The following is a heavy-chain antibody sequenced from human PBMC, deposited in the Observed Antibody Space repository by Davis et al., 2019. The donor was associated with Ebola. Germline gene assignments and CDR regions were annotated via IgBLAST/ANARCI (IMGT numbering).Heavy chain of an antibody. CDR2: IKQDGSEK. J-gene: IGHJ3*02. V-gene: IGHV3-7*01. CDR3: ARGSFDIVVVPAATRGAFDI. CDR1: GFTFSSYW. Sequence: GESLKISCAASGFTFSSYWMSWVRQAPGKGLEWVANIKQDGSEKYYVDSVKGRFTISRDNAKNSLYLQMNSLRAEDTAVYYCARGSFDIVVVPAATRGAFDIWGQGTMVTVSS. D-gene: IGHD2-2*01.